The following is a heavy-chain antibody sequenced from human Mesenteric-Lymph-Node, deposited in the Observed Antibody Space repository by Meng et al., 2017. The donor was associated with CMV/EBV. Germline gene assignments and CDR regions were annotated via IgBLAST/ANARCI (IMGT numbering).Heavy chain of an antibody. Sequence: GESLKISCTTSGFTFGDYAMSWVRQAPGKGLEWVSGLNWYGSNTNYAESVKGRFTISRDNAKNSLFLQMNSLRAEDTALYYCARIRGFTSRNQYFFDSWGQGTLVTVSS. V-gene: IGHV3-20*04. CDR1: GFTFGDYA. CDR3: ARIRGFTSRNQYFFDS. D-gene: IGHD2/OR15-2a*01. CDR2: LNWYGSNT. J-gene: IGHJ4*02.